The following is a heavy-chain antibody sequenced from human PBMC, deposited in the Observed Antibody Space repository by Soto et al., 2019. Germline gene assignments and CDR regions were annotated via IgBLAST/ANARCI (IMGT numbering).Heavy chain of an antibody. D-gene: IGHD1-1*01. CDR1: GASMNNYY. CDR3: ARGYGAIDY. CDR2: MYSSGSS. J-gene: IGHJ4*02. V-gene: IGHV4-59*12. Sequence: SGTLCLTGSVSGASMNNYYGSWVRQPPGRGLEWIGYMYSSGSSNYNSSLKSRVTISVDRSKNQFSLKLRSVTAADTAVYYCARGYGAIDYWGQGTLVTVS.